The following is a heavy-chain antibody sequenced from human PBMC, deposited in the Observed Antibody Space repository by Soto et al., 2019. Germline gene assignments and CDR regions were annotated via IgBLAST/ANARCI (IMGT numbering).Heavy chain of an antibody. CDR1: GFTFSSYG. CDR3: ATLREDYGDYKYYY. D-gene: IGHD4-17*01. V-gene: IGHV3-30*03. CDR2: ISYDGSNK. Sequence: GGSLRLSCAASGFTFSSYGMHWVRQAPGKGLEWVAVISYDGSNKYYADSVKGRFTISRDNSKNTLYLQMNSLRAEDTAVYYCATLREDYGDYKYYYWGQGTLVTVSS. J-gene: IGHJ4*02.